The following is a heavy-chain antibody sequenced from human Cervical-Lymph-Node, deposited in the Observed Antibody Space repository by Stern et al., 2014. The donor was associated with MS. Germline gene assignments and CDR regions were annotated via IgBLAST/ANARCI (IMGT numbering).Heavy chain of an antibody. V-gene: IGHV1-69*17. CDR3: ARDGSYEEYSDHATSVLDH. J-gene: IGHJ4*02. D-gene: IGHD4-17*01. CDR2: IIPIFGVT. Sequence: VQLVQSGPEVKKPGSSVTISCKASGGTLNNYAINWVRQAPGQGLEWMGGIIPIFGVTNYAQKFQDRVTIKADKSMVTAYMELSSLRSEDTAIYFCARDGSYEEYSDHATSVLDHWGQGTLVTVSS. CDR1: GGTLNNYA.